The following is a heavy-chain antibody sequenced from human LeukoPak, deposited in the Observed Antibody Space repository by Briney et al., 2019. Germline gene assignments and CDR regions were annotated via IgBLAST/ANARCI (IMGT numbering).Heavy chain of an antibody. D-gene: IGHD5-24*01. CDR2: ISGSGGST. CDR3: AKVSGGDGYNFGFDY. CDR1: GFTFSSYA. V-gene: IGHV3-23*01. J-gene: IGHJ4*02. Sequence: GGSLRLSCAASGFTFSSYAMSWVRQAPGKGLEWVSAISGSGGSTYYADSVKGRFTISRDNSKNTLYLQMNSLRAEDTAVYYCAKVSGGDGYNFGFDYWGQGTLVTVSS.